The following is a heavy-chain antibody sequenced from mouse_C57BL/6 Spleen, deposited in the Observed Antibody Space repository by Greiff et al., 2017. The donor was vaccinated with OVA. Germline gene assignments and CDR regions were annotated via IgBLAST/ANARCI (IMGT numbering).Heavy chain of an antibody. D-gene: IGHD2-3*01. CDR1: GFSFSSYG. V-gene: IGHV5-6*01. CDR2: ISRGGSYT. Sequence: EVQLVESGGDLVKPGGSLKLSCAASGFSFSSYGMSWVRQTPDKRLEWVATISRGGSYTYYPDRVKGRVTISRDKSKTTLYMQMSSLKSEDTAVDYCAGHDGYGRFYFGGGGKGTTLTVAT. J-gene: IGHJ2*01. CDR3: AGHDGYGRFYFGG.